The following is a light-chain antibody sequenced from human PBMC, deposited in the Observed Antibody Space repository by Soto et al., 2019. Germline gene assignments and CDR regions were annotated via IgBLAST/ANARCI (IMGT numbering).Light chain of an antibody. V-gene: IGKV3-11*01. CDR3: HQRQSWPRT. Sequence: EIVLTQSPATLSLSPGERATLSCRASQSVSDYLAWYQQKPGQAPRLLIYYTSNRATGIPARFSGSGSGTDFTLTINSLAPEDFAIYYCHQRQSWPRTFGQGTKVDIK. CDR1: QSVSDY. CDR2: YTS. J-gene: IGKJ1*01.